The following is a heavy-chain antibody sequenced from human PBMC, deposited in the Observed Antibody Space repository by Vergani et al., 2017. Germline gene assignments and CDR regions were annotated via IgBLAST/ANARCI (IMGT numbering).Heavy chain of an antibody. CDR2: IIPIFGTA. Sequence: QVQLVQSGAEVKKPGSSVKVSCKASGGTFSSYAISWVRQAPGQGLEWMGGIIPIFGTANYAQKFQGRVTITADKSTSTAYMELSSLRSEDTAVYYCAGDELMTTVNYYYDMDVWGKGTTVTVSS. CDR3: AGDELMTTVNYYYDMDV. D-gene: IGHD4-11*01. J-gene: IGHJ6*03. CDR1: GGTFSSYA. V-gene: IGHV1-69*06.